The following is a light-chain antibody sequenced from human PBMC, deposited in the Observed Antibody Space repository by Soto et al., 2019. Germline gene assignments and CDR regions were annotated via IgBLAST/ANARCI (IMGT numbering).Light chain of an antibody. J-gene: IGLJ3*02. V-gene: IGLV1-44*01. CDR3: AAWDDSLNGRV. CDR2: SNN. Sequence: QSVLTQPPSASGTPGQRVTISCSGSSSNIGSNTVNWYQQLPGTAPKLLIYSNNERPSGVPDRFSSAKSGTSASLAISGLQSEDEADYYGAAWDDSLNGRVFGGGTKLTVL. CDR1: SSNIGSNT.